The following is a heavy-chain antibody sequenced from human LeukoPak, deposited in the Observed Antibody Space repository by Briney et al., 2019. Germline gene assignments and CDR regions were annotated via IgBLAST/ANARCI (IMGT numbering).Heavy chain of an antibody. Sequence: GESLKISCKGAGYSFTSYWIGWVRQMPGKGLEWMGIIYPGDSDTRYSPPFQGQVTISADKSISTAYLQWSSLRASDTAMYYCARAAVPYCSGGACYFDYWGQGTLVTVSS. CDR3: ARAAVPYCSGGACYFDY. CDR2: IYPGDSDT. D-gene: IGHD2-15*01. J-gene: IGHJ4*02. CDR1: GYSFTSYW. V-gene: IGHV5-51*01.